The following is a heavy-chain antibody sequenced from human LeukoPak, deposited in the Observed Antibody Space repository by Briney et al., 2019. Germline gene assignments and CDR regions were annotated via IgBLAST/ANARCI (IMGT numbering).Heavy chain of an antibody. V-gene: IGHV3-23*01. Sequence: PGGSLRLSCAASGFTFSSYAMSWVRQAPGRGLEWVSVIRLSGGSTFFADSVKGRFTISRDNSKNTLFLQMNSLRAEDTAVYYCARLGAAADLDSFYVMDVWGHGTTVTVSS. D-gene: IGHD6-13*01. J-gene: IGHJ6*02. CDR2: IRLSGGST. CDR1: GFTFSSYA. CDR3: ARLGAAADLDSFYVMDV.